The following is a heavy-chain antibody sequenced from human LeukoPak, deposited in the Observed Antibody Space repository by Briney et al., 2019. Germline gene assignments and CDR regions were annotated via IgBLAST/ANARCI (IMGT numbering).Heavy chain of an antibody. CDR1: GFTFSRYA. CDR3: ARDSGTTVGYFDY. V-gene: IGHV3-64*04. Sequence: GRSLRLSCSASGFTFSRYAMHWVRQAPGKGLEYVSAISSNGGSTYYADSVKGRFTISRDNSKNTLYLQMNSLRAEDTAVHYCARDSGTTVGYFDYWGQGTLVTVSS. CDR2: ISSNGGST. J-gene: IGHJ4*02. D-gene: IGHD4-23*01.